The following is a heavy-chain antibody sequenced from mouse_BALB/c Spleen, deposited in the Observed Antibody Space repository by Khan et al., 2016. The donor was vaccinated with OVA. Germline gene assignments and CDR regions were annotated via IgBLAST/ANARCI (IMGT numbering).Heavy chain of an antibody. CDR2: IGPGSSNA. Sequence: DLVKPGASVKLSCKASGYTFTSYWINWIKQRPGQGLEWIGRIGPGSSNAYYNDMFKGKATLTVDTSSNTAYIQLSSLSSEVSAVYFCARENYYGRGCYAMDYWGQGASVTVSA. D-gene: IGHD1-1*01. J-gene: IGHJ4*01. V-gene: IGHV1S41*01. CDR3: ARENYYGRGCYAMDY. CDR1: GYTFTSYW.